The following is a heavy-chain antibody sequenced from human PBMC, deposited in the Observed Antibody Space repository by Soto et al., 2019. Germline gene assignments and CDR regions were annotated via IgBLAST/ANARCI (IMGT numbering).Heavy chain of an antibody. J-gene: IGHJ4*02. Sequence: QVQLVESGGGVVQPGRSLRLSCAASGFTFSRYGMHWVRQAPGKGLEWVAVTWYDGSNKYYADSVKGRFTISRDNSKNTVYLQMNRLRVEDTAVYYCAREGGGKIVEYSSSTPFDFWGQGTLVTVSS. CDR2: TWYDGSNK. D-gene: IGHD6-6*01. V-gene: IGHV3-33*08. CDR1: GFTFSRYG. CDR3: AREGGGKIVEYSSSTPFDF.